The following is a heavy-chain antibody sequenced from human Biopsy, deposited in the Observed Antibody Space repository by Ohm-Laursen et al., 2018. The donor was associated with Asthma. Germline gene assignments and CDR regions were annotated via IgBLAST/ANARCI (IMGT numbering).Heavy chain of an antibody. CDR1: GFTLTTYA. J-gene: IGHJ1*01. CDR3: ARTFHFWSPYHAEHYQL. V-gene: IGHV3-7*01. CDR2: IKHEGSEK. D-gene: IGHD3-3*02. Sequence: SLRLSCAASGFTLTTYAIHWVRQVPGKGLEWVANIKHEGSEKNHVDSLKGRFTISRDNAKNSLYLQMNSLRAEDTAVYYCARTFHFWSPYHAEHYQLWGQGTLVTVSS.